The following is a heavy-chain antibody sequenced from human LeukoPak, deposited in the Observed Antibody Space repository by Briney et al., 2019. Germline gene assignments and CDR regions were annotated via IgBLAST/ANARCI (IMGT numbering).Heavy chain of an antibody. CDR2: INHSGRT. Sequence: SETLSLTCGVYGGSFSAYYWSWIRQPPGKGLEWLGEINHSGRTNYNPSLKSRLSISVETPKSQFSLRLTSVTAADTAVYYCARSHYYDSSGSHNNWFDPWGQGTLVTVSS. V-gene: IGHV4-34*01. CDR3: ARSHYYDSSGSHNNWFDP. D-gene: IGHD3-22*01. J-gene: IGHJ5*02. CDR1: GGSFSAYY.